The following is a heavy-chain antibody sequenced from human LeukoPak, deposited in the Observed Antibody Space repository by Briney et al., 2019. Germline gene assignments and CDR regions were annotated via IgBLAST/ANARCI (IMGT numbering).Heavy chain of an antibody. J-gene: IGHJ4*02. CDR3: TTGITMVRGVLGVYFDY. V-gene: IGHV3-15*01. D-gene: IGHD3-10*01. CDR2: IKSKTDGGTT. Sequence: GGSLRLSCAASGFTFSNAWMSWVRQAPGKGLEWVGRIKSKTDGGTTDYAAPVKGRFTISRDDSKNTLYLQMNSLKTEDTAVYYCTTGITMVRGVLGVYFDYWGQGTLVTVSS. CDR1: GFTFSNAW.